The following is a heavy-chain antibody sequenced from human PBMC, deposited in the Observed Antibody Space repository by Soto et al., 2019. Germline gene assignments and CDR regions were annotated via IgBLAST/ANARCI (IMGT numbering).Heavy chain of an antibody. CDR3: AREYYYDNSGHFDY. V-gene: IGHV4-4*02. Sequence: SETLSLTCAVSGGSISSINWWSWVRQPPGKGLEWIGEIYHSGSTNYNPSLKSRVTISLDKSKNQFSLKLSSVTAADTAVYYCAREYYYDNSGHFDYWGQGTLVTVSS. CDR2: IYHSGST. CDR1: GGSISSINW. D-gene: IGHD3-22*01. J-gene: IGHJ4*02.